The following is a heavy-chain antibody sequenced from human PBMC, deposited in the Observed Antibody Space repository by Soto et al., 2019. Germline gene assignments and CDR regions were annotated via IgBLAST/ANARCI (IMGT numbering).Heavy chain of an antibody. D-gene: IGHD3-22*01. J-gene: IGHJ6*02. Sequence: GSLRLSCAASGFTFSSYAMHWVRQAPGKGLEWVAVISYDGSNKYYADSVKGRFTISRDNSKNTLYLQMNSLRAEDTAVYYCARDTMIVVVYYYYYGMDVWGQGTTVTVSS. CDR3: ARDTMIVVVYYYYYGMDV. CDR2: ISYDGSNK. V-gene: IGHV3-30-3*01. CDR1: GFTFSSYA.